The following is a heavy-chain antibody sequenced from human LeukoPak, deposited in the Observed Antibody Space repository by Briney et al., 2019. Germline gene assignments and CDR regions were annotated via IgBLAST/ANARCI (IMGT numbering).Heavy chain of an antibody. CDR1: GGSISSYY. D-gene: IGHD3-10*01. J-gene: IGHJ4*02. Sequence: SETLSLTCTVSGGSISSYYWSWIRQPAGKGLEWIGRIYTSGSTNYNPSLKSRVTISVDTSKNQFSLKLSSVTAADTAVYYCARFIRRGYYGSGSYYRGYFDYWGQGTLVTVSS. V-gene: IGHV4-4*07. CDR3: ARFIRRGYYGSGSYYRGYFDY. CDR2: IYTSGST.